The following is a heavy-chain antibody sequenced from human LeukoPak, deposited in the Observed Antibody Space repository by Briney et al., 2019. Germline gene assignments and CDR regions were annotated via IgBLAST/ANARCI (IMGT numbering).Heavy chain of an antibody. J-gene: IGHJ6*04. CDR1: GLTFSSFA. CDR3: AKMKGATEYYYYAMDV. V-gene: IGHV3-23*01. D-gene: IGHD5-24*01. Sequence: QPGGSLRLSCAVSGLTFSSFAMSWVRQAPGKGLEWVSAITGSAGATWYADAVKGRFTISRDNSKNTMYLQMNSLGAEDTALYYCAKMKGATEYYYYAMDVWDKGTMVSVSS. CDR2: ITGSAGAT.